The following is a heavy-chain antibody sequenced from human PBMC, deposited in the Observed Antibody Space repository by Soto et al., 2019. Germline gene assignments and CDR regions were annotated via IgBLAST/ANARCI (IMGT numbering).Heavy chain of an antibody. Sequence: SQTLSLTCAISGDSVSSNSAAWNWIRQSPSRGLEWLGRTYYRSTRWYNDYAVSVKSRITVNPDKSKNQFSLKLMSLSAADTAVYYCGRLEGLATISYYFDYWGQGALVTVSS. CDR3: GRLEGLATISYYFDY. V-gene: IGHV6-1*01. D-gene: IGHD3-9*01. CDR2: TYYRSTRWYN. CDR1: GDSVSSNSAA. J-gene: IGHJ4*02.